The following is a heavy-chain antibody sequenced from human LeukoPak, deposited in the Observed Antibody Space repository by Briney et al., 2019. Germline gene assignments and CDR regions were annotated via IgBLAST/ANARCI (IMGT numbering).Heavy chain of an antibody. CDR2: ITSSGDGT. J-gene: IGHJ6*02. Sequence: PGGSLRLSCAASGFTFSNYGMSWVRQAPGKGLEWVSSITSSGDGTYFAASVKGRLSISRDNSKNTLYLQMNSLRAEDTAVYYCAKDFLRRPYPVYYYGMDVWGQGTTVTVSS. CDR1: GFTFSNYG. V-gene: IGHV3-23*01. D-gene: IGHD3-3*01. CDR3: AKDFLRRPYPVYYYGMDV.